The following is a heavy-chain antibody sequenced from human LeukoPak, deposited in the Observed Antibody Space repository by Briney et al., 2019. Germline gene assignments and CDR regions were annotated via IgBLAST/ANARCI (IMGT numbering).Heavy chain of an antibody. V-gene: IGHV4-34*01. D-gene: IGHD2-2*01. CDR3: ARHSRIFSSTSSHFDY. Sequence: SETLSLTCAVYGGAFRDHQWSWIRQPPGKGLEWIGDVEHRGYTNYNPSLRGRLTMSVDASKNQISLRLTSVTAADTAVYYCARHSRIFSSTSSHFDYWGQGTLVTVSS. J-gene: IGHJ4*02. CDR2: VEHRGYT. CDR1: GGAFRDHQ.